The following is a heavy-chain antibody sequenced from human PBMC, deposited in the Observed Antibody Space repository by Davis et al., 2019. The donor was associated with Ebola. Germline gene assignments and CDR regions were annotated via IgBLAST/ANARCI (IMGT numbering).Heavy chain of an antibody. J-gene: IGHJ6*04. CDR2: ISSDGSNK. Sequence: GESLKISCAASGFTFSSYGMHWVRQAPGKGLAWVAVISSDGSNKYYADSVRGRFTISSDNSKNTLYLQMNSLRAEDTAVYYFARAPSHTAMAAYYYYGMDVWGKGATVTVSS. V-gene: IGHV3-33*08. CDR3: ARAPSHTAMAAYYYYGMDV. CDR1: GFTFSSYG. D-gene: IGHD5-18*01.